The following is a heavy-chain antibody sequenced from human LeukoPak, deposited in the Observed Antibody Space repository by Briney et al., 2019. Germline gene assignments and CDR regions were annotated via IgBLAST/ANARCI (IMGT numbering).Heavy chain of an antibody. J-gene: IGHJ4*02. D-gene: IGHD4-17*01. Sequence: GGSLRLSCATSGFTFSTYNMNWVRQAPGKGLEWVSSISSSSTYIYYADSVKGRFTISRDNAKNSLYLQINSLRAEDTAVYYCARTRITVTTRSWDYWGQGTLVTVSS. CDR2: ISSSSTYI. CDR1: GFTFSTYN. CDR3: ARTRITVTTRSWDY. V-gene: IGHV3-21*01.